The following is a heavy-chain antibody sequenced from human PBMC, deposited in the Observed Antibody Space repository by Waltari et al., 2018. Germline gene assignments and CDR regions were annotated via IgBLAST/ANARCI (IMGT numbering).Heavy chain of an antibody. D-gene: IGHD2-15*01. V-gene: IGHV4-30-4*08. J-gene: IGHJ2*01. CDR1: GGSISSGDYS. Sequence: QVQLQESGPGLVKPSQTLSLTCTVSGGSISSGDYSWSWIRQPPGKGLEWIGYLYYSGSTYYNPSLKSRVTISVDTSKNQFSLKLSSVTAADTAVYYCARDSDCSGGSCNWYFDLWGRGTLVTVSS. CDR3: ARDSDCSGGSCNWYFDL. CDR2: LYYSGST.